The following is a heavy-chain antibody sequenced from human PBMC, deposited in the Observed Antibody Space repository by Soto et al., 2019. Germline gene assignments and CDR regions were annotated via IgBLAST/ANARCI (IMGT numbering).Heavy chain of an antibody. CDR1: GNTFASHG. Sequence: ASVKVSCKASGNTFASHGFSWVRQAPGQGLEWMGWISGFNGQTNYALKFQGRVTLTTDTSTSTAYMELGSLRSDDTAVYFCARVDPRGVAVVRDYWGQGTLVTVSS. V-gene: IGHV1-18*01. CDR3: ARVDPRGVAVVRDY. D-gene: IGHD3-10*01. J-gene: IGHJ4*02. CDR2: ISGFNGQT.